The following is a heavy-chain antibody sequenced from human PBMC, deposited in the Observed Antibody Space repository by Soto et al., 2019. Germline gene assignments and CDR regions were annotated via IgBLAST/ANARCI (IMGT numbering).Heavy chain of an antibody. D-gene: IGHD3-9*01. CDR2: IFSSGSS. Sequence: QMQLQESGPGLVKPSETLSLTCAVSGGSISSGRNFWGWIRQPPGKGLEWIGSIFSSGSSYYNPSLQRRVTLSVDTSKNHVSLRVNSVPAAETAVYSWARPRRFPPVYWRGYSKTWFAPWGQGIRVTVS. J-gene: IGHJ5*01. CDR1: GGSISSGRNF. V-gene: IGHV4-39*02. CDR3: ARPRRFPPVYWRGYSKTWFAP.